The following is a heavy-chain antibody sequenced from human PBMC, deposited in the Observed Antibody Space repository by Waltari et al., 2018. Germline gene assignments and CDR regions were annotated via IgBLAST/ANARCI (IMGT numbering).Heavy chain of an antibody. D-gene: IGHD6-6*01. V-gene: IGHV3-7*01. Sequence: EVQLVESGGGLVQPGGSLRLSCAASGFTCSSYWMSWVRQAPGKGLEWVANIKQDGSEKYYVDSVKGRFTISRDNAKNSLYLQMNSLRAEDTAVYYCATSIAARRAEIWGQGTMVTVSS. CDR3: ATSIAARRAEI. CDR1: GFTCSSYW. J-gene: IGHJ3*02. CDR2: IKQDGSEK.